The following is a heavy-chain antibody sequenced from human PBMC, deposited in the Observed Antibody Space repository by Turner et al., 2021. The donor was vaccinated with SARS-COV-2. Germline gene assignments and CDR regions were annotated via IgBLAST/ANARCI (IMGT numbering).Heavy chain of an antibody. CDR2: ISYDGSNK. J-gene: IGHJ4*02. D-gene: IGHD3-22*01. CDR1: VFTFSTYG. Sequence: QVHLVESGGGVVQPGSSLRRACAASVFTFSTYGMHWVRQAPGKGLEWVALISYDGSNKYYADSVKGRFTISRDNSKNTLYLQMNSLRAEDTAVDDCAKAIGSYYDSSGYYQYFDYWGQGTLVTVSS. CDR3: AKAIGSYYDSSGYYQYFDY. V-gene: IGHV3-30*18.